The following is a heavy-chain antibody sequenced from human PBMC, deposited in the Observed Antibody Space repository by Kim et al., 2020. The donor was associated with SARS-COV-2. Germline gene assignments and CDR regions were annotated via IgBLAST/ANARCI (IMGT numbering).Heavy chain of an antibody. J-gene: IGHJ6*02. D-gene: IGHD2-21*01. V-gene: IGHV3-30-3*01. CDR1: GFTFSSYA. CDR2: ISYDGSNK. Sequence: GGSLRLSCAASGFTFSSYAMHWVRQAPGKGLEWVAVISYDGSNKYYADSVKGRFTISRDNSKNTLYLQMNSLRAEDTAVYYCARGSYSPQGLYYYYYGMDVWGQGTPVTVSS. CDR3: ARGSYSPQGLYYYYYGMDV.